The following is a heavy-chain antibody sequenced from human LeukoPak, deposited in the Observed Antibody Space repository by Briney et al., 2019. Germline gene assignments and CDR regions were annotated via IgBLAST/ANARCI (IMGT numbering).Heavy chain of an antibody. V-gene: IGHV3-30*03. CDR1: GFTFSSYG. D-gene: IGHD3-10*01. Sequence: PSRSLRLSCAASGFTFSSYGMHWVRQPPGKGLEWVALISYDGSNKYYADSVKGRFTISRDNSKNTLYLQMNSLRDEDTAVYYCARGHPRIMGGSGGDYWGQGTLVTVSS. CDR2: ISYDGSNK. J-gene: IGHJ4*02. CDR3: ARGHPRIMGGSGGDY.